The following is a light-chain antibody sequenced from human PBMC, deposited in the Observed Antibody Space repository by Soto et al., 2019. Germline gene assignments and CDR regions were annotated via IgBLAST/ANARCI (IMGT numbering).Light chain of an antibody. CDR2: GNS. J-gene: IGLJ3*02. CDR3: QSYDSSLSGWV. CDR1: SSNIGAGYD. Sequence: QSALTQPPSVSGAPGQRVTISCTGSSSNIGAGYDVHWYQQLPATAPKLLIYGNSNRPSGVPDRFSGSKSGTSASLAITGLQAEDEADYYCQSYDSSLSGWVFGGGTKLTVL. V-gene: IGLV1-40*01.